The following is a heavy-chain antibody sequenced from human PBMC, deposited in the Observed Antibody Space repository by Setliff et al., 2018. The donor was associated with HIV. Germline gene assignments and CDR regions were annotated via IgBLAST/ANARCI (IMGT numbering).Heavy chain of an antibody. CDR3: ARVRLTMIMMVDYFDQ. Sequence: SETLSLTCSVSGGSISSSTYYWGWIRQPPGKGLQWIGDIFYTGNTYYNPSLKSRVTLSADTAKNQLSLSLPSVTAADTAVYYCARVRLTMIMMVDYFDQWGQGTLVTVSS. V-gene: IGHV4-39*07. J-gene: IGHJ4*02. D-gene: IGHD3-22*01. CDR1: GGSISSSTYY. CDR2: IFYTGNT.